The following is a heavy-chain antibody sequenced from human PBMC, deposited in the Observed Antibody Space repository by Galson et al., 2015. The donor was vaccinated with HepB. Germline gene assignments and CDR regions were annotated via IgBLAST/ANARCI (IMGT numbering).Heavy chain of an antibody. D-gene: IGHD3-3*01. V-gene: IGHV3-7*01. CDR3: ARRRGRMFGVFADYGMDV. CDR1: GFTLTRYW. J-gene: IGHJ6*02. Sequence: SLRLSCAASGFTLTRYWMNWVRQAPGKGLEWAAIIKQDGSEKYYVDSVKGRFTISRNNAKNSVYLQMNSLRAEDTAVYFCARRRGRMFGVFADYGMDVWGPGATVSVSS. CDR2: IKQDGSEK.